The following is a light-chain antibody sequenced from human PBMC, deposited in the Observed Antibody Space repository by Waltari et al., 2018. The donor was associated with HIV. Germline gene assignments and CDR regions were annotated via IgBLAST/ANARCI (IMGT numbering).Light chain of an antibody. CDR2: EVS. CDR3: SSYAGSNNLV. CDR1: SSDVGPYDY. Sequence: QSALTQPPSASGSPGQSVTISCTGTSSDVGPYDYVYWYQQHPGKAPKLMIYEVSKRPSGVPDRFSGSKSANTASLPVSGLQEDDEADYYCSSYAGSNNLVFGGGTKLTVL. J-gene: IGLJ3*02. V-gene: IGLV2-8*01.